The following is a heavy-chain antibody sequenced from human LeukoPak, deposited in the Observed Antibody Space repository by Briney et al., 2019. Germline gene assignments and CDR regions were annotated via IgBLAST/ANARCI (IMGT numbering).Heavy chain of an antibody. CDR2: ITYIGGST. D-gene: IGHD5-18*01. J-gene: IGHJ4*02. CDR1: GFIFSDYY. Sequence: GGSLRLSCAASGFIFSDYYMSWVRQAPGKGLEWVSTITYIGGSTYYADSVKGRFTISRDNSKNTLYMQMNSLRAEDTAVYYCAKTGPIYSYSMYYFNYWGQGTLVTVSS. V-gene: IGHV3-23*01. CDR3: AKTGPIYSYSMYYFNY.